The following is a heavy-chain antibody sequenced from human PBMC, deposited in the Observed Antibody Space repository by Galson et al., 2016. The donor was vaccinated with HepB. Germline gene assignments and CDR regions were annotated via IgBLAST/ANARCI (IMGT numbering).Heavy chain of an antibody. J-gene: IGHJ4*02. Sequence: SLRLSCAASGLQLTTHYMAWVRQAPGKGLKWASVIYTDDNTYLAASVKGRFTISRGSSKNTVHLHMGSLKGEDTAVYYCARSAMTRGAPLGYFDYWGQGILVTVSS. CDR3: ARSAMTRGAPLGYFDY. CDR1: GLQLTTHY. D-gene: IGHD3-10*01. V-gene: IGHV3-53*01. CDR2: IYTDDNT.